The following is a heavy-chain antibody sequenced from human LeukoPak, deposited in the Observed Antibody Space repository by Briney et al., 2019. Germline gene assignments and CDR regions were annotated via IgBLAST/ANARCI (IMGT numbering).Heavy chain of an antibody. CDR2: ISYDGSNN. J-gene: IGHJ6*03. V-gene: IGHV3-30*01. CDR1: GFTFSSYA. Sequence: GRSLRLSCAASGFTFSSYAMHWVRQAPGKGLEWVAVISYDGSNNYYADSVKGRFTISRDNSKNTLYLQMNSLRAEDTAVYYCARDRGHQRNYYYYYMDVWGKGTTVTVSS. D-gene: IGHD2-2*01. CDR3: ARDRGHQRNYYYYYMDV.